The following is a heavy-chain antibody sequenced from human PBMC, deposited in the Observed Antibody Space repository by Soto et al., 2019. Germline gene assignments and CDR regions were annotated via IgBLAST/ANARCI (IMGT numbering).Heavy chain of an antibody. CDR3: ARKANYYDSSGYPYYFDY. CDR1: GGSISSYY. CDR2: IYYSGST. D-gene: IGHD3-22*01. J-gene: IGHJ4*02. V-gene: IGHV4-59*01. Sequence: QVQLQESGPGLVKPSETLSLTCTVSGGSISSYYWSWIRQPPGKGLEWIGYIYYSGSTNYNPSLKRRVTISVDTSKNQFSLKLSSVTAADTAVYYCARKANYYDSSGYPYYFDYWGQGTLVTVSS.